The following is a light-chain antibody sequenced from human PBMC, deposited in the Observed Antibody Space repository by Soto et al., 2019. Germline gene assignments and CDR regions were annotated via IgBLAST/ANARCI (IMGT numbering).Light chain of an antibody. J-gene: IGKJ1*01. Sequence: DIPMTQSPSSLSASVGDRVTITCRASQGISNHLAWYQQKPGKVPKLLIYAAFTLQSGVPSRFSGSGSGTDFTLTISSLQPEDVASYYCQKYNSAPWTFGQGTKVEIK. CDR1: QGISNH. CDR2: AAF. CDR3: QKYNSAPWT. V-gene: IGKV1-27*01.